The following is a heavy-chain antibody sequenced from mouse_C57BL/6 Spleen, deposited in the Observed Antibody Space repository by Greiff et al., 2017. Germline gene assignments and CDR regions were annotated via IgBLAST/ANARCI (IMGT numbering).Heavy chain of an antibody. CDR3: ARSGYYGSSYLDD. D-gene: IGHD1-1*01. CDR1: GYAFTNYL. J-gene: IGHJ2*01. V-gene: IGHV1-54*01. Sequence: VQLQQSGAELVRPGASVKVSCKASGYAFTNYLIEWVKQRPGQGLEWIGVINPGSGGTNYNEKFKGKATLTADKSSSTAYMQLRSLTSEDSAVYFCARSGYYGSSYLDDWGQGTTLTVSS. CDR2: INPGSGGT.